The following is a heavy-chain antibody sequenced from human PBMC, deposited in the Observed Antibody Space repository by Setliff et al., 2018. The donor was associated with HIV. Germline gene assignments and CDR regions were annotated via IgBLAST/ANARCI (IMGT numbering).Heavy chain of an antibody. V-gene: IGHV3-21*04. Sequence: PGGSLRLSCAASGFTFSSYTMNWVRQAPGKGLEWVSSISTSSSYIYYADSVKGRFTISRDNAKNSLYLQMNSLRAEDTAVYYCAKDDVPRDFDIWGQGTMVTVSS. J-gene: IGHJ3*02. CDR1: GFTFSSYT. CDR3: AKDDVPRDFDI. CDR2: ISTSSSYI.